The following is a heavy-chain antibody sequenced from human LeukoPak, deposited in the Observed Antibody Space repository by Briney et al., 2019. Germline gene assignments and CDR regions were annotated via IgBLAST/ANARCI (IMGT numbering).Heavy chain of an antibody. CDR3: ARARGFNWFDP. J-gene: IGHJ5*02. Sequence: SETLSLTCTVSGGSISSYYWSWIRQPPGEGLEWIGYIYYSGSTNYNPSLKSRVAISVDTSKNQFSLKLSSVTAADTAVYYCARARGFNWFDPWGQGTLVTVSS. D-gene: IGHD5-12*01. CDR1: GGSISSYY. CDR2: IYYSGST. V-gene: IGHV4-59*01.